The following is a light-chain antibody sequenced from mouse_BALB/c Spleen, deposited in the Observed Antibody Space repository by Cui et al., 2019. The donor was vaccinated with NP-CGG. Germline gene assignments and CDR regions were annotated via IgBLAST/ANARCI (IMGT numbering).Light chain of an antibody. V-gene: IGLV1*01. Sequence: QAVVKQESALPTSPGETVTLTCRSSTGAVTTSNYANWVQEKPDHLFTGLIGGTNNRVPGVPARFSGSLIGDKAALTITGAQTEDEAIYFCALWYSNHWVFGGGTKLTVL. CDR1: TGAVTTSNY. CDR3: ALWYSNHWV. CDR2: GTN. J-gene: IGLJ1*01.